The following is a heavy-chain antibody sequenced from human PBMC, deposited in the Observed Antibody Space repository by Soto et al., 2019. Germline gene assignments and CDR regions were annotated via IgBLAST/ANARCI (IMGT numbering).Heavy chain of an antibody. CDR3: ARTLYSYGTDY. CDR2: ISGSGGST. D-gene: IGHD5-18*01. V-gene: IGHV3-23*01. J-gene: IGHJ4*02. CDR1: GFTFSSYA. Sequence: EVQLLESGGGLVQTGESQRLSCAASGFTFSSYAMSWVRQAPGKGLEWVSAISGSGGSTYYADSAKGRFTISRDNSKNTLYLQMNSLRAEDTAVYYCARTLYSYGTDYWGQGTLVTVSS.